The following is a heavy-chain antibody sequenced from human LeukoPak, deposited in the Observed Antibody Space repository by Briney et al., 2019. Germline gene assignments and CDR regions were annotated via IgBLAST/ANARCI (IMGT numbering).Heavy chain of an antibody. J-gene: IGHJ4*02. CDR1: GGSISSYY. CDR2: IYYSGST. CDR3: ARVLWGSSSGFDY. D-gene: IGHD6-13*01. Sequence: SETLSLTCTVSGGSISSYYWSWIRQPPGKGPEWIGYIYYSGSTNYNPSLKSRVTISVDTSKNQFSLKLSSVTAADTAVYYCARVLWGSSSGFDYWGQGTLVTVSS. V-gene: IGHV4-59*01.